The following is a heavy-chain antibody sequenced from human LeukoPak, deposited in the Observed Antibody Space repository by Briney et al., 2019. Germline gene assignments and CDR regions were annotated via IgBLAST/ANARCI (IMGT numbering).Heavy chain of an antibody. CDR2: IIPIFGTA. V-gene: IGHV1-69*13. D-gene: IGHD3-22*01. CDR1: GGTFSSYA. Sequence: SVKVSFKASGGTFSSYAISWVRQAPGQGLEWMGGIIPIFGTANYAQKFQGRVTITADESTSTAYMELSSLRSEDTAVYYCARVGYYDSSGYRLAARAFDIWDQGTMVTVPS. CDR3: ARVGYYDSSGYRLAARAFDI. J-gene: IGHJ3*02.